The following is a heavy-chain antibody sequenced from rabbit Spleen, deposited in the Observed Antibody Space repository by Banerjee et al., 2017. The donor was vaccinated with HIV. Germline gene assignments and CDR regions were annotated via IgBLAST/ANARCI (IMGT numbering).Heavy chain of an antibody. CDR2: IYAGSSGET. D-gene: IGHD4-1*01. CDR1: GFSFSSRFY. J-gene: IGHJ4*01. CDR3: ARETSSGWGVVSFYFNL. Sequence: QEQLEESGGDLVKPGASLTRTCTASGFSFSSRFYMSWVRHAPGKGLEWIACIYAGSSGETYYESWAKGRFNISKTSSTTVTLQMTSLTAADADTYFCARETSSGWGVVSFYFNLWGQGTLVTVS. V-gene: IGHV1S45*01.